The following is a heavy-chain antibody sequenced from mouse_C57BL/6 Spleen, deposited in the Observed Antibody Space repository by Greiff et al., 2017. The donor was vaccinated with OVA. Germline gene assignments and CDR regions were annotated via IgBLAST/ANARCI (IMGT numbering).Heavy chain of an antibody. J-gene: IGHJ4*01. D-gene: IGHD2-1*01. V-gene: IGHV1-18*01. CDR3: ARRDYGNYGYYAMDY. Sequence: SGPELVKPGASVKIPCKASGYTFTDYNMDWVKQSHGKSLEWIGDINPNNGGTIYNQKFKGKATLTVDKSSSTAYMELRSLTSEDTAVYYCARRDYGNYGYYAMDYWGQGTSVTVSS. CDR1: GYTFTDYN. CDR2: INPNNGGT.